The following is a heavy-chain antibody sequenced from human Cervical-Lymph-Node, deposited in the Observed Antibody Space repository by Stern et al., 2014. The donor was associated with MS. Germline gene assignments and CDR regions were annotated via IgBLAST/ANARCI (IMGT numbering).Heavy chain of an antibody. V-gene: IGHV4-61*01. CDR2: IYSRGTT. CDR1: GGSVSLGTYY. D-gene: IGHD3-3*01. CDR3: ARWHDFWSGPDDYGMDV. Sequence: QVQLVQSGPGLVKPSETLSLTCSVSGGSVSLGTYYWSWIRQPPGKGLEWLGNIYSRGTTNYNHRLESRVTVSADTSKNQFSLKLTSVTAADTAVYYCARWHDFWSGPDDYGMDVWGQGTTVIVSS. J-gene: IGHJ6*01.